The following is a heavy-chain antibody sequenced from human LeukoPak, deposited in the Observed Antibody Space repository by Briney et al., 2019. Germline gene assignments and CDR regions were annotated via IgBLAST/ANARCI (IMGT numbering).Heavy chain of an antibody. CDR3: ARQAYDILTGYYPGGGYYYYYGMDV. CDR2: IYYSGST. D-gene: IGHD3-9*01. CDR1: GGSISSSSYY. V-gene: IGHV4-39*01. J-gene: IGHJ6*02. Sequence: PSETLSLTCTVSGGSISSSSYYWGWIRQPPGKGLEWIGSIYYSGSTYYNPSLKSRVTISVDTSKNQFSLKLSSVTAADTAVYYCARQAYDILTGYYPGGGYYYYYGMDVWGQGTTVTVSS.